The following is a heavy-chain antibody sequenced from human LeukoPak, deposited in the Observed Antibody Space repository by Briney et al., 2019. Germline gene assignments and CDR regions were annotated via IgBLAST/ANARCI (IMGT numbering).Heavy chain of an antibody. D-gene: IGHD3-3*02. J-gene: IGHJ4*02. CDR1: GVSISDTTYY. CDR2: VYHTGST. V-gene: IGHV4-39*07. CDR3: ARDRRLASYDY. Sequence: SETPSLTCSVSGVSISDTTYYWGWIRQAPGKGPEWIGCVYHTGSTYYNPSLQSRVTISVDTSKNQFSLKMSSVTAADTALYYCARDRRLASYDYWGQGTLVSVSS.